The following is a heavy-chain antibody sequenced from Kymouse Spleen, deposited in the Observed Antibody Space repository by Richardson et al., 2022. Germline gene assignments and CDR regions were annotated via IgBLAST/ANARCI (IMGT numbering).Heavy chain of an antibody. CDR2: INHSGST. CDR3: ARGHITMVRGWFDP. Sequence: QVQLQQWGAGLLKPSETLSLTCAVYGGSFSGYYWSWIRQPPGKGLEWIGEINHSGSTNYNPSLKSRVTISVDTSKNQFSLKLSSVTAADTAVYYCARGHITMVRGWFDPWGQGTLVTVSS. V-gene: IGHV4-34*01. CDR1: GGSFSGYY. D-gene: IGHD3-10*01. J-gene: IGHJ5*02.